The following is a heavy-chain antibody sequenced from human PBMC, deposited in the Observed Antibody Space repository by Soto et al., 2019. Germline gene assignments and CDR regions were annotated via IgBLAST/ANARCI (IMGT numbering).Heavy chain of an antibody. V-gene: IGHV3-48*01. Sequence: EVQLVESGGGLVQPGGSLRLSCAASGFTFSSYSMNWVRQAPGKGLEWVSYISSSSSNIYYADSVKGRFTISRDNAKKTLYLQTNNLRAEDTAVYYCARDKGRSPLDYWGQGTLVTVSS. D-gene: IGHD2-15*01. CDR1: GFTFSSYS. CDR3: ARDKGRSPLDY. CDR2: ISSSSSNI. J-gene: IGHJ4*02.